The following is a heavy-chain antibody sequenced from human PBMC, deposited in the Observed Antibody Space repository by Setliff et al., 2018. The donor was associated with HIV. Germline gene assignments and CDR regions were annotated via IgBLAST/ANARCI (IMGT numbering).Heavy chain of an antibody. CDR3: ARANSIKGYSYGPDAFDI. V-gene: IGHV4-59*01. J-gene: IGHJ3*02. CDR2: IYYSGRT. D-gene: IGHD5-18*01. CDR1: TGSISRYY. Sequence: PSETLSLTCTFSTGSISRYYWNWIRQPPGKGLEWIGYIYYSGRTNYNPSLKSRVTISLDTSKNQFSLNLSSVTAADTAVYYCARANSIKGYSYGPDAFDIWGQGTMVTVSS.